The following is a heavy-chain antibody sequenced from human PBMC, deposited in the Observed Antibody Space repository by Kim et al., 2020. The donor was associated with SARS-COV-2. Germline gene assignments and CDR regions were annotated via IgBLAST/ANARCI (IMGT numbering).Heavy chain of an antibody. CDR1: GFTVSSNY. D-gene: IGHD6-19*01. Sequence: GGSLRLSCAASGFTVSSNYMSWVRQAPGKGLEWVSVIYSGGSTYYSDSVKGRFTISRDNSKNTLYLQMNSLRAEDTAVYYCASSSGWLKPFDYWGQGTLVTVSS. J-gene: IGHJ4*02. V-gene: IGHV3-66*02. CDR3: ASSSGWLKPFDY. CDR2: IYSGGST.